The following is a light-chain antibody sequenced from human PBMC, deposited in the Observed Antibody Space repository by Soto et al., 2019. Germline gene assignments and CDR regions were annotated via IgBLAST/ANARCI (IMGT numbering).Light chain of an antibody. CDR1: SSDVGSYNL. J-gene: IGLJ2*01. CDR2: EGS. Sequence: QSALTQPASVSGSPGQSITISCTGTSSDVGSYNLVSWYQQHPGKAPKLMIYEGSKRPSGVSNRFSGSKSGNTASLTISGLQAEDEADYYCCSYAGSVVFGGGTKATVL. CDR3: CSYAGSVV. V-gene: IGLV2-23*01.